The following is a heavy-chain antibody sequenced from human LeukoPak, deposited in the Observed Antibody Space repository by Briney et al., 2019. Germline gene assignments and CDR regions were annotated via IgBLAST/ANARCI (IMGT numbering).Heavy chain of an antibody. CDR3: AKDIGGSYHIYFQH. V-gene: IGHV3-74*01. J-gene: IGHJ1*01. CDR2: INSDGSST. CDR1: GFTFGSYW. Sequence: PGGSLRLSCAASGFTFGSYWMHWVRQAPGKGLVWVSRINSDGSSTSYADSVKGRFTISRDNAKNSLYLQMNSLRAEDTALYYCAKDIGGSYHIYFQHWGQGTLVTVSS. D-gene: IGHD1-26*01.